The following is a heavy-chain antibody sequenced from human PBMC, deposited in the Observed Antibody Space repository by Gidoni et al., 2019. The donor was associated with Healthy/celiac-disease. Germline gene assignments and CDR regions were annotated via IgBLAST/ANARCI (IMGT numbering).Heavy chain of an antibody. V-gene: IGHV3-33*01. CDR3: ARDLGDFWSPGNPGRFDP. J-gene: IGHJ5*02. CDR1: SSYG. D-gene: IGHD3-3*01. Sequence: SSYGMHWVRQAPGKGLEWVAVIWYDGSNKYYADSVKGRFTISRDNSKNTLYLQMNSLRAEDTAVYYCARDLGDFWSPGNPGRFDPWGQGTLVTVSS. CDR2: IWYDGSNK.